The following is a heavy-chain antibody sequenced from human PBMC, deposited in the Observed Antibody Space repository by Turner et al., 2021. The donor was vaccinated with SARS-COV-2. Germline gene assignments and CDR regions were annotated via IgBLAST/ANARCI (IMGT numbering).Heavy chain of an antibody. Sequence: EVQLVETGGGWIQPGGSLRLSCAASGLTVSSNYMSWVRQAPGKGLEWVSVIYSGGSTYYADSVKGRFTISRDNSKNTLYLQMNSLRAEDTAVYYCARGHVPAASNFYYYYYYGMDVWGQGTTVTVSS. J-gene: IGHJ6*02. CDR3: ARGHVPAASNFYYYYYYGMDV. V-gene: IGHV3-53*02. CDR2: IYSGGST. D-gene: IGHD2-2*01. CDR1: GLTVSSNY.